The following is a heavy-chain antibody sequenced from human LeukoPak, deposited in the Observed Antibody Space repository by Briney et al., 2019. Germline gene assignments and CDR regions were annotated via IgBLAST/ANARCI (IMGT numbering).Heavy chain of an antibody. D-gene: IGHD3-10*01. CDR3: ARAETYYYGSGSSNWFDP. Sequence: SETLSLTCSVSGGSISGYYWSWIRQPPGKGLEWIGYIYYSGTTIYNPSLKSRVTMSVDTSNNQFSLKLSSVTAADTAIYFCARAETYYYGSGSSNWFDPWGQGTLVTVSS. CDR1: GGSISGYY. CDR2: IYYSGTT. V-gene: IGHV4-59*08. J-gene: IGHJ5*02.